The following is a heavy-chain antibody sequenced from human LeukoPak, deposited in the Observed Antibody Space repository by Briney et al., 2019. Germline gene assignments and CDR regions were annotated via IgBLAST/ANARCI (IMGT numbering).Heavy chain of an antibody. CDR2: INTNTGNP. D-gene: IGHD6-13*01. CDR3: ARGIIAAAGTYHYFDY. V-gene: IGHV7-4-1*02. J-gene: IGHJ4*02. Sequence: ASVKVSCKASGYTCTSYAMNWVRQAPGQGLEWMGWINTNTGNPTYAQGFTGRFVFSLDTSVSTAYLQISSLKAEDTAVYYCARGIIAAAGTYHYFDYWGQGTLVTVSS. CDR1: GYTCTSYA.